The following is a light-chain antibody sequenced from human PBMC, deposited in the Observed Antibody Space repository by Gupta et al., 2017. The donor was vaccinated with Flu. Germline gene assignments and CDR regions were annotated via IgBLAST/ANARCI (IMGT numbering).Light chain of an antibody. J-gene: IGLJ3*02. CDR1: SSNIGNNA. CDR3: AAWDDSVNGWV. CDR2: SNY. Sequence: QSVLPQPPSASGTPEQRITISCSGSSSNIGNNAVTWYQHVPGTAPKLLIYSNYQRPSGVPDRFSGSKSGTSASLAISGLQSEDEADYYCAAWDDSVNGWVFGGGTKLTVL. V-gene: IGLV1-44*01.